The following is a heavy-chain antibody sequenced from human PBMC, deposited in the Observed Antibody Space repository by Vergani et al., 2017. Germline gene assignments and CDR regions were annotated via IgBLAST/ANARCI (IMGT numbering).Heavy chain of an antibody. CDR1: GFTFSSYA. J-gene: IGHJ6*03. D-gene: IGHD2-2*01. V-gene: IGHV3-30-3*01. Sequence: QVQLVESGGNVVQSGTSLRLSCAASGFTFSSYAMHWVRQAPGKGLEWVAVISYDGSNKYYADPVKCRFTISRDNSKNTLYLQMNSLRAEDTAVYYCARGRAPNRYCSSTSCYFRYYYMDVWGKGTTVTVSS. CDR3: ARGRAPNRYCSSTSCYFRYYYMDV. CDR2: ISYDGSNK.